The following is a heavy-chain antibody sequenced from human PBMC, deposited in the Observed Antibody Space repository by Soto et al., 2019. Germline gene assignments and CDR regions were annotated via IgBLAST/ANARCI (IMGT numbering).Heavy chain of an antibody. J-gene: IGHJ5*01. CDR2: INHSGST. Sequence: QVQLQQWGAGLLKPSGTLSLTCAVYGGSFSGYYWSWIRQPPGKGLEWIGEINHSGSTNYYPSLKSRVTISVDTSKNQFSLKLSSVTAADTAVYYCAREGRLSNWFDPWGQGTLVTVSS. CDR1: GGSFSGYY. D-gene: IGHD6-6*01. V-gene: IGHV4-34*01. CDR3: AREGRLSNWFDP.